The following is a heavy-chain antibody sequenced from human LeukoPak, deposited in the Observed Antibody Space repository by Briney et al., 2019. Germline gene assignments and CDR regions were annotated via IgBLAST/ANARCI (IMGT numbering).Heavy chain of an antibody. D-gene: IGHD4-17*01. J-gene: IGHJ4*02. V-gene: IGHV3-21*01. CDR3: AREPTTVTTDASFDY. CDR2: ISGRSSFI. CDR1: GFTFSDYS. Sequence: PGGSLRLSCAASGFTFSDYSMNWVRQAPGKGLEWVSSISGRSSFIYYADSVKGRFTISRDNAKNSLYLQMNSLRAEDMAVYYCAREPTTVTTDASFDYWGQGTLVTVSS.